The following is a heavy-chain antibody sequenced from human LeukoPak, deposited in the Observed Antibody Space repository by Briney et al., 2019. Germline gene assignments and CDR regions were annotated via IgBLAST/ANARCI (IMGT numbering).Heavy chain of an antibody. CDR2: IYYSGST. CDR1: GGSISSYY. J-gene: IGHJ4*02. Sequence: SETLSLTCTVSGGSISSYYWSWIRQAPGKGPEWIGYIYYSGSTNYNPSLRSRVTISVDTSKNQFSLKLSSVTAADTAVYYCARSISGSYGDWGQGTLVTVSS. V-gene: IGHV4-59*01. D-gene: IGHD1-26*01. CDR3: ARSISGSYGD.